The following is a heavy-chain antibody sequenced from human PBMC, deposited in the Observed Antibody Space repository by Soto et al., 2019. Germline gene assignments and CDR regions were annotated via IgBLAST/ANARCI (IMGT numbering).Heavy chain of an antibody. CDR2: ISYDGSNK. Sequence: QVQLVESGGGVVQPGRSLRLSCAASGFTFSSYAMHWVRQAPGKGLEWVAVISYDGSNKYYADSVKGRFTISRDNSKNTLYLQMNSLRAEDTAVYYCARDILGSGSYSGWDYWGQGTLVTVSS. J-gene: IGHJ4*02. CDR1: GFTFSSYA. V-gene: IGHV3-30-3*01. CDR3: ARDILGSGSYSGWDY. D-gene: IGHD3-10*01.